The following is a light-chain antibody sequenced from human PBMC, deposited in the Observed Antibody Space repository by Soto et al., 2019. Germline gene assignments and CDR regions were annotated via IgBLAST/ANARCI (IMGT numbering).Light chain of an antibody. CDR2: AAS. CDR1: QTISSW. Sequence: DIQMTQSPSTLPASVRDRVTITCLASQTISSWLAWFQQKPGKAPKVLIFAASRLQSGVPSRFSGSGSGTDFTLTISSLQPEDFATYYCQQSYTRTFGQGTKVDI. CDR3: QQSYTRT. J-gene: IGKJ1*01. V-gene: IGKV1-39*01.